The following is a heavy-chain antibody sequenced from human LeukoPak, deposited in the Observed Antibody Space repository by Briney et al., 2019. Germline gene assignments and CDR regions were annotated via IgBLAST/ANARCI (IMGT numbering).Heavy chain of an antibody. CDR3: RVVITTTDY. D-gene: IGHD3-22*01. V-gene: IGHV3-30*03. Sequence: VGSLRLSCAASGFTFSSYGMHWVRQAPGKGLEWVAVISYDGSNKYYADSVKGRFTISRDNSKNTLYLQMNSLRAEDTAVYYCRVVITTTDYWGQGTLVTVSS. J-gene: IGHJ4*02. CDR1: GFTFSSYG. CDR2: ISYDGSNK.